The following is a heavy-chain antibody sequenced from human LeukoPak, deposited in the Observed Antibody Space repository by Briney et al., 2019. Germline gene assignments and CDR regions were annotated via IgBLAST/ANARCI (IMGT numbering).Heavy chain of an antibody. J-gene: IGHJ5*01. D-gene: IGHD1-26*01. CDR1: GFTFRNYW. CDR3: VRDWDHFDFDS. V-gene: IGHV3-74*01. CDR2: IKGDGTHT. Sequence: GRSLRLSCAASGFTFRNYWMHWVRQAPGKGLVWVSRIKGDGTHTIYADSVKGRFSISRDNAKSTLYLQMRSLRADDTAVYYCVRDWDHFDFDSWGQGTLVTVSS.